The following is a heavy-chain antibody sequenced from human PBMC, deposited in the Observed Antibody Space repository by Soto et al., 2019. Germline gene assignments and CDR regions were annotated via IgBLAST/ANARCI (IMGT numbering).Heavy chain of an antibody. D-gene: IGHD2-21*02. V-gene: IGHV4-31*03. CDR2: IYYSGST. CDR3: ARVCGGDFHYGMDG. J-gene: IGHJ6*02. Sequence: QVQLQESGPGLVKPSQTLSLTCTVSGGSISSGGYYWSWIRQHPGQGLEWIGNIYYSGSTYYNPSLKSRVTISVDTSKNQFSLKLSSVTAAATAVYYCARVCGGDFHYGMDGWGQGTTVTVSS. CDR1: GGSISSGGYY.